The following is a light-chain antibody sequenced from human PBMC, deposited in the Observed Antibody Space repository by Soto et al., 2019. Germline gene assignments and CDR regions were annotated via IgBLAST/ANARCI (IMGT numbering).Light chain of an antibody. CDR3: GADHGSGSNFVRV. V-gene: IGLV9-49*01. J-gene: IGLJ1*01. CDR2: VGTGGIVG. Sequence: QSVLTQPPSASASLGASVTLTCTLSSGYSNYKVDWYQQRPGKGPRFVMRVGTGGIVGSKGDGIPDRFSVLGSGLNRYLTIKNIQEEDESHYHCGADHGSGSNFVRVFGTGTKLTVL. CDR1: SGYSNYK.